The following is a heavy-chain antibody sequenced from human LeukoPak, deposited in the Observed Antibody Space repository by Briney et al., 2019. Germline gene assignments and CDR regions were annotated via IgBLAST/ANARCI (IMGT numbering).Heavy chain of an antibody. V-gene: IGHV3-9*01. CDR3: ARDGLRRTSLDY. CDR1: GFTFDDYA. D-gene: IGHD1-1*01. Sequence: GGSLRLSCAASGFTFDDYAMHWVRQAPGKGLEWVSGINWNSGSIDYADSVKGRFTISRDNTKNSLYLQMNSLRAEDTAVYYCARDGLRRTSLDYWGQGTLVTVSS. CDR2: INWNSGSI. J-gene: IGHJ4*02.